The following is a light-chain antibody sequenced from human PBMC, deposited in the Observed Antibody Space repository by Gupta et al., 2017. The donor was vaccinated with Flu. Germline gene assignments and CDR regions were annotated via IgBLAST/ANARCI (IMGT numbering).Light chain of an antibody. CDR3: LLFSGGTHWV. J-gene: IGLJ3*02. V-gene: IGLV7-43*01. CDR2: STT. Sequence: TVTLTCASNTGAVTIDDYPNWLQQKPGQAPRSLMHSTTNRHSWTPARVTGSLLGGKAALTLSGVQPEDEAEEYCLLFSGGTHWVFGGGTKLTVL. CDR1: TGAVTIDDY.